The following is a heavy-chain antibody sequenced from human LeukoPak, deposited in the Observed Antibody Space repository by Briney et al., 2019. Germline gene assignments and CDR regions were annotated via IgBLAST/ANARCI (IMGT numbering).Heavy chain of an antibody. V-gene: IGHV3-74*01. D-gene: IGHD3-22*01. CDR1: GFTFSSYW. CDR3: AKDPIYYYDSSGSDY. Sequence: GGSLRLSCAASGFTFSSYWMHWVRQAPGKGLVWVSRINSDGSSTSYADSVKGRFTISRDNSKNTLYLQMNSLRAEDTAVYYCAKDPIYYYDSSGSDYWGQGTLVTVSS. J-gene: IGHJ4*02. CDR2: INSDGSST.